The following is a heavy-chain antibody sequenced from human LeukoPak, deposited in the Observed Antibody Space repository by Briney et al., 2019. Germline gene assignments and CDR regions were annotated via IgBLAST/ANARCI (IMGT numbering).Heavy chain of an antibody. CDR2: ISAYNGNT. CDR1: GYTFTSYG. Sequence: GASVKVSCKASGYTFTSYGISWVRQAPGQGLEWMGWISAYNGNTNYAQKLQGRVTMTTDTSTSTAYMELRSLRSDDTAVYYCARDGTYDSRGYYGYWGQGTLVTVSS. V-gene: IGHV1-18*01. CDR3: ARDGTYDSRGYYGY. D-gene: IGHD3-22*01. J-gene: IGHJ4*02.